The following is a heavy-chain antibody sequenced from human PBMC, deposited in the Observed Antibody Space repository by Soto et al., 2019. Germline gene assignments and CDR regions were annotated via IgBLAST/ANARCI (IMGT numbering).Heavy chain of an antibody. V-gene: IGHV4-4*02. Sequence: QMQLQESGPGLVKPSETLSLTCAVSSASIITEQRWTWVRQPPGKGLEWIGEIHHSGSTNNNPSLRSRVNMSVDKSKTQFSLNLNSVTAADTALYDCARSFGWYAIDHWGQGTLVIVSS. D-gene: IGHD6-19*01. CDR1: SASIITEQR. CDR2: IHHSGST. J-gene: IGHJ4*02. CDR3: ARSFGWYAIDH.